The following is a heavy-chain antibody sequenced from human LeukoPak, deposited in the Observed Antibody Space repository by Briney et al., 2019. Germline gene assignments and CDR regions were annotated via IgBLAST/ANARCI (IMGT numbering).Heavy chain of an antibody. CDR3: AREYGDDNWFDP. V-gene: IGHV4-30-4*01. J-gene: IGHJ5*02. CDR1: GGSISSGDYY. D-gene: IGHD4-17*01. CDR2: IYYSGST. Sequence: SETLSLTCTVSGGSISSGDYYWSWIRQPPGKGLEWIGYIYYSGSTYYNPSLKSRVSISVDTSKNQFSLKLSSVTAADTAVYYCAREYGDDNWFDPWGQGTLVTVSS.